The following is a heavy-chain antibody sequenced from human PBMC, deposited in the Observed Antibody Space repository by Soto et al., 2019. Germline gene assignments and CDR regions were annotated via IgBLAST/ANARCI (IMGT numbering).Heavy chain of an antibody. CDR1: GGSFRGYY. J-gene: IGHJ3*02. V-gene: IGHV4-34*01. CDR2: INHSGRT. D-gene: IGHD2-15*01. Sequence: PSETLSLTCVGTGGSFRGYYWSWIRQPPGKGQEWIGEINHSGRTNYNPSLKSRVTISVDTSKNQFSLKLSSVTAAYTAVYYSAIYPSYCICCSCYPRSAFYILGQGAIVTVSS. CDR3: AIYPSYCICCSCYPRSAFYI.